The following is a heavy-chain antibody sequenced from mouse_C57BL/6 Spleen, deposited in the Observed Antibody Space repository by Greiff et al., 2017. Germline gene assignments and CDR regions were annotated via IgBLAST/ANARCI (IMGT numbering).Heavy chain of an antibody. CDR1: GYAFSSYW. Sequence: QVQLKESGAELVKPGASVKISCKASGYAFSSYWMNWVKQRPGKGLEWIGQIYPGDGDTNYNGKFKGKATLTADKSSSTAYMQLSSLTSEDSAVYFCASGYDYIYAMDYWGQGTSVTVSS. D-gene: IGHD2-4*01. CDR2: IYPGDGDT. CDR3: ASGYDYIYAMDY. V-gene: IGHV1-80*01. J-gene: IGHJ4*01.